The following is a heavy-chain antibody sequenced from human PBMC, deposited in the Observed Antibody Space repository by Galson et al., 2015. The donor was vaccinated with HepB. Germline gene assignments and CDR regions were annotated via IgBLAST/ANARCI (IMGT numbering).Heavy chain of an antibody. D-gene: IGHD3-3*01. CDR3: ARVEGDFYDLSEPFDY. V-gene: IGHV1-18*04. Sequence: SVKVSCKASGYTFTSYGISWVRQAPGQGLEWMGWISAYNGNTNCAQKLQGRVTMTTDTSTSTAYMELRSLRSDDTAVYYCARVEGDFYDLSEPFDYWGQGALVTVSS. CDR1: GYTFTSYG. J-gene: IGHJ4*02. CDR2: ISAYNGNT.